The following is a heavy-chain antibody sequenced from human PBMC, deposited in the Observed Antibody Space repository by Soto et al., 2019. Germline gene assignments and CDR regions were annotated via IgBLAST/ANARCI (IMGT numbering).Heavy chain of an antibody. V-gene: IGHV2-5*02. CDR1: GFSLTASAVG. Sequence: QITLKESGPTLVNPTETLTLTCSFSGFSLTASAVGVGWIRQPPGKALEWLALIYSDADKRSSPSLKNRVTITKDTSKNHVVLTLTNIDPVDTGTYYCAHSLSNFRFFDYWGQGILVTVSS. J-gene: IGHJ4*02. CDR3: AHSLSNFRFFDY. D-gene: IGHD4-4*01. CDR2: IYSDADK.